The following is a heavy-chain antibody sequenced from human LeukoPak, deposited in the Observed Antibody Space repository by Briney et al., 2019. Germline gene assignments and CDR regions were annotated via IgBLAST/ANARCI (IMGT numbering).Heavy chain of an antibody. CDR1: GFSLSRYA. V-gene: IGHV3-23*01. D-gene: IGHD5-12*01. CDR3: ARDFSGYHGPLYYFDY. J-gene: IGHJ4*02. CDR2: ISDSGGST. Sequence: PGASLRLSCEVSGFSLSRYAMSWVREAPGKGLEWVSAISDSGGSTYYADSVKGRFTISRDNSKNTLYLQMNSLRPEDTAVYSCARDFSGYHGPLYYFDYWGQGTLVTVSS.